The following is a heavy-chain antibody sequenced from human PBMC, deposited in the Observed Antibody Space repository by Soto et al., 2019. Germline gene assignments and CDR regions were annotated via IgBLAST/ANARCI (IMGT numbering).Heavy chain of an antibody. CDR1: GFTFDDYA. CDR2: ISWNSGNI. J-gene: IGHJ4*02. D-gene: IGHD3-10*01. Sequence: GGSLRLSCAASGFTFDDYAMHWVRQAPGKGLEWVSSISWNSGNIDYADSVKGRFTISRDNAKNSLYLQMNSLRAEDTALYYCAKDWGSGSPGYNFDYWGQGTLVTVSS. CDR3: AKDWGSGSPGYNFDY. V-gene: IGHV3-9*01.